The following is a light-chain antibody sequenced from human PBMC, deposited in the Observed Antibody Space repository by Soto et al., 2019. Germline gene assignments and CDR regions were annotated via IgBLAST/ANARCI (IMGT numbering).Light chain of an antibody. CDR1: SGSVSTSYY. CDR2: STN. J-gene: IGLJ3*02. CDR3: VLYMGSGIWV. Sequence: QTVVTQEPSFSVSPGRTVTLTCGLSSGSVSTSYYPSWYQQTPGQAPRTLIYSTNTRSSGVPDRFSGSILGNKAALTITGAQADDDSDYYCVLYMGSGIWVFGGGPKLTVL. V-gene: IGLV8-61*01.